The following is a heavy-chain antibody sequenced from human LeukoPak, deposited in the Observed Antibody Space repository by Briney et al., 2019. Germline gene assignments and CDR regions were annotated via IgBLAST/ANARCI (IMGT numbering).Heavy chain of an antibody. Sequence: AVGSLRLSCAASGFTVSSNYMSWVRQAPGKGLEWVSVIYSGGSTYYADSVKGRFTISRDNSKNTLYLQRNSLRAEDTAVYYCARGVCFDYWGQGTLVTVSS. CDR2: IYSGGST. CDR1: GFTVSSNY. CDR3: ARGVCFDY. D-gene: IGHD2-8*01. J-gene: IGHJ4*02. V-gene: IGHV3-53*01.